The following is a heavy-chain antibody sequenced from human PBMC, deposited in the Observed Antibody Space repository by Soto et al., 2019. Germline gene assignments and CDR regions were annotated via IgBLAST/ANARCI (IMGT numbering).Heavy chain of an antibody. CDR2: IHHGGST. Sequence: SETLSLTCAVSGDSIISTNWWHFFRQSPDKGLEWIGEIHHGGSTNYNPSLKSRVTISVDTSKSQFSLKLSSVTAADTALYYCARDGGRYYAMDVWGQRTTVTVSS. CDR3: ARDGGRYYAMDV. D-gene: IGHD3-3*01. V-gene: IGHV4-4*02. CDR1: GDSIISTNW. J-gene: IGHJ6*02.